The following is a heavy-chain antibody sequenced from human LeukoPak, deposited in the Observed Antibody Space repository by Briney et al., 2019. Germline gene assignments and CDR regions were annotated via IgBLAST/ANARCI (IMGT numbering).Heavy chain of an antibody. Sequence: SETLSLTCAVSGYSISSAYYWGWIRQPPGKGLEWIGRIYTSGSTNYNPSLKSRVTISVDTSKNQFSLKLSSVTAADTAVYYCASFHRSGTDYWGQGTLVTVSS. CDR1: GYSISSAYY. D-gene: IGHD3-3*01. CDR2: IYTSGST. CDR3: ASFHRSGTDY. V-gene: IGHV4-38-2*01. J-gene: IGHJ4*02.